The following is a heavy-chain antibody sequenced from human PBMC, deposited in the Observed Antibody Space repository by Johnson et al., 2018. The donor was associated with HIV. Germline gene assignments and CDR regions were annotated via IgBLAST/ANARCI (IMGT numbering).Heavy chain of an antibody. CDR2: IGGSGGRT. CDR1: EFTFSNYA. D-gene: IGHD2-21*01. CDR3: ARDGYSGGFDI. Sequence: VQLVESGGGVVQPGRSLKLSCAASEFTFSNYAMHWVRQAPGKGLEWVSGIGGSGGRTYYPDSVKGRFTISRDNSKNTLHLQMNSLRAEDTAVYYCARDGYSGGFDIWGQGTMVTVSS. V-gene: IGHV3-23*04. J-gene: IGHJ3*02.